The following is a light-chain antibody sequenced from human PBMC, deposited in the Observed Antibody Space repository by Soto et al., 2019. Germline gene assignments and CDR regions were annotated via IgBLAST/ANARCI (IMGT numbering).Light chain of an antibody. CDR2: GTS. CDR3: QQYYNSPT. V-gene: IGKV3D-15*01. CDR1: QIVSSN. J-gene: IGKJ1*01. Sequence: EIVMTQSPATLSVSPGERATLSCRASQIVSSNLAWYQLRFGQGPRLLIYGTSTRATGIPARFSGSGSGTDFTLTISSLQSEDFAVYFCQQYYNSPTFGQGTKV.